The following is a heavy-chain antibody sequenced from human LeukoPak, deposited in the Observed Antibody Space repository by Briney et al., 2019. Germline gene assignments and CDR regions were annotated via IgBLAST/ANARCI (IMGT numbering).Heavy chain of an antibody. CDR2: IYHSGST. J-gene: IGHJ3*02. D-gene: IGHD4-23*01. Sequence: SETLSLTCAVSGGSISSSNWWSWVRQPPGKGLEWIGEIYHSGSTNYNPSLKSRVTISVDKSKNQFSLKLSSVTAADTAVYYCARRVRLRWHPNPQGAFDIWGQGTMVTVSS. CDR1: GGSISSSNW. CDR3: ARRVRLRWHPNPQGAFDI. V-gene: IGHV4-4*02.